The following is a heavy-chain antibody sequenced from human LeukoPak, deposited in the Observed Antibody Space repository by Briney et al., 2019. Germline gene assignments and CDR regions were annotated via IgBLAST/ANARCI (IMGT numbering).Heavy chain of an antibody. D-gene: IGHD6-6*01. CDR2: ISSSSSYI. V-gene: IGHV3-21*01. Sequence: SGGSLRLSCAASGFTFSSYSMNWVRQAPGKGLEWVSSISSSSSYIYYADSVKGRFTISRDNAKNSLYLQMNSLRAEDTAVYYCARIGLWAARTAPLDYWGQGTLVTVSS. CDR1: GFTFSSYS. CDR3: ARIGLWAARTAPLDY. J-gene: IGHJ4*02.